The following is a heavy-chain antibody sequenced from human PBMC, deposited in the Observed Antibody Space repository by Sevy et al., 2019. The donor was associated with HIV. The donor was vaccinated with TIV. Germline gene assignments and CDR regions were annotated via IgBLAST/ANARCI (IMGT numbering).Heavy chain of an antibody. Sequence: GGSLRLSCVASDFSFSSYVMHWVRQAPGKGLEWVAVIWHDGNSEYYADSVKGRFTISRDNSKNTLYLQMNSLRGEDTAVYYCASEAGYGSDSRPFDYWGQGTLVTVSS. V-gene: IGHV3-33*08. D-gene: IGHD2-21*02. CDR3: ASEAGYGSDSRPFDY. CDR2: IWHDGNSE. CDR1: DFSFSSYV. J-gene: IGHJ4*02.